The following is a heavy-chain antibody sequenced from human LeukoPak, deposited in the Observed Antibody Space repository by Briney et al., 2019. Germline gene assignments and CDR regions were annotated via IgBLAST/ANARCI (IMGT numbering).Heavy chain of an antibody. J-gene: IGHJ3*02. Sequence: SETLSLTCAVYGGSFSGYYWSWIRQPPGKGLEWIGEINHSGSTNYNPSLKSRVTISVDTSKNQFSLKLSSVTAADTAVYYCARGRGGNDIWGQGTMVTVSS. CDR2: INHSGST. D-gene: IGHD2-15*01. CDR1: GGSFSGYY. CDR3: ARGRGGNDI. V-gene: IGHV4-34*01.